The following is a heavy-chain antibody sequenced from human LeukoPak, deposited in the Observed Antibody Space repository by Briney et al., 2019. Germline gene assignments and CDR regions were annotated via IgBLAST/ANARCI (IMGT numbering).Heavy chain of an antibody. J-gene: IGHJ4*02. V-gene: IGHV3-66*01. CDR2: IYSGGST. CDR1: GFTVSSNY. CDR3: ARSLTHYYDSSGYYRDY. Sequence: PGGSLRLSCAASGFTVSSNYMSWVRQAPGKGLEWVSVIYSGGSTYYADSVKGRFTISRDNSKDTLYLQMNSLRAEDTAVYYCARSLTHYYDSSGYYRDYWGQGTLVTVSS. D-gene: IGHD3-22*01.